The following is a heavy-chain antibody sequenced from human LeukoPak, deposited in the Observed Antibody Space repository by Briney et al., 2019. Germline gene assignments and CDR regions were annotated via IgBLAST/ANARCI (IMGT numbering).Heavy chain of an antibody. CDR3: ARGTAITAGIDY. Sequence: GGSLRLSCAASRFNFSNSWMHWVRQAPGKGLVWVSHINTDGSAATYGDPAKGRFTVSRDNAKNTLFLQMSSLRVEDTGVYYCARGTAITAGIDYWGQGTLVTVSS. J-gene: IGHJ4*02. V-gene: IGHV3-74*01. CDR1: RFNFSNSW. CDR2: INTDGSAA. D-gene: IGHD6-13*01.